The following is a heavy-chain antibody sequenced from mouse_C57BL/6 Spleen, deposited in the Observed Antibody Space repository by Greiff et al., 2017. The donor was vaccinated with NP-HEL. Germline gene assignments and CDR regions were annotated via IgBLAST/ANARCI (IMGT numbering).Heavy chain of an antibody. J-gene: IGHJ3*01. CDR1: GYTFTGYW. CDR3: AGEPLYYDYDGLFAY. CDR2: ILPGSGST. Sequence: QVQLQQSGAELMKPGASVKLSCKATGYTFTGYWIEWVKQRPGHGLEWIGEILPGSGSTNYNEKFKGKATFTADTSSNTAYMQLSSLTTEDSAIYYCAGEPLYYDYDGLFAYWGQGTLVTVSA. D-gene: IGHD2-4*01. V-gene: IGHV1-9*01.